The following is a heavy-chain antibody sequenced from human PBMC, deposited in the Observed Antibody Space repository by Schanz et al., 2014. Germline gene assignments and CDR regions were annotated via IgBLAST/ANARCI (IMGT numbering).Heavy chain of an antibody. V-gene: IGHV1-69*08. D-gene: IGHD2-2*01. CDR2: INPSGGST. CDR1: GGTFSSYT. CDR3: ARDRRRYCSTASCLHDNWFDP. Sequence: QVQLVQSEAEVKKPGSSVKVSCKASGGTFSSYTINWVRQAPGQGLEWMGMINPSGGSTTYAQKFQGRVTMTTDTSTGTAYMELRSLRSDDTAVYYCARDRRRYCSTASCLHDNWFDPWGQGTLVIVSS. J-gene: IGHJ5*02.